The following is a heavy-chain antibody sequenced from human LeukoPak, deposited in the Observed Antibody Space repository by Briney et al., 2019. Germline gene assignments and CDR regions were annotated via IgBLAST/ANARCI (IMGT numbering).Heavy chain of an antibody. CDR1: GYTFTSYD. J-gene: IGHJ4*02. CDR2: MNPNSGNT. V-gene: IGHV1-8*01. CDR3: ARVNYYYGSGSYSKPMNFDY. Sequence: ASVKVSCKASGYTFTSYDINWVRQATGQGLEWMGWMNPNSGNTGYAQKFQGRVTMTRNTSISTAYMELSSLRSEDTAAYYCARVNYYYGSGSYSKPMNFDYWGQGTLVTVSS. D-gene: IGHD3-10*01.